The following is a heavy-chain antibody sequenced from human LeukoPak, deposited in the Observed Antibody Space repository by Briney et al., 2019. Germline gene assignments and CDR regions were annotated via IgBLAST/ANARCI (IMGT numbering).Heavy chain of an antibody. CDR3: ARRAGDYSHPYDY. Sequence: ASVKLSCKASGYTFTGYYMHWVRQAPGQGLEWMGWINPNSGGTSYAQKFQGRVTMTRDTSISTAYMELSRLRSDDTAVYYCARRAGDYSHPYDYWGQGTLVTVSS. J-gene: IGHJ4*02. V-gene: IGHV1-2*02. CDR1: GYTFTGYY. CDR2: INPNSGGT. D-gene: IGHD3-22*01.